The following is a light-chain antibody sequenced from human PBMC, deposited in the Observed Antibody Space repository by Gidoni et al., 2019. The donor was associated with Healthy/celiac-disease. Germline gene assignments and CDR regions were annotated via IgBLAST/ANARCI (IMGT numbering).Light chain of an antibody. J-gene: IGKJ3*01. Sequence: EIVMTQYPATLSVSPGARATLSCRASQSVSSNLAWYQQKPGQAPRLLIYGASPRATGIPASFSVSSSGTEFTLTISILHSEDFAVYYCQQYNNWPPAFGPGTNVDIK. V-gene: IGKV3-15*01. CDR2: GAS. CDR3: QQYNNWPPA. CDR1: QSVSSN.